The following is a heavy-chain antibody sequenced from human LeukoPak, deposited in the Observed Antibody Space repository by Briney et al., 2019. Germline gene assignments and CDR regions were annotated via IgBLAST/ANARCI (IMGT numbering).Heavy chain of an antibody. J-gene: IGHJ4*02. CDR2: IYYSGST. Sequence: SETLSLTCTVSGGSISSDNYYWGWLRQPPGKGLEFIGSIYYSGSTYYSPSLKSRVTISVDTSKNQFSLKLSSVTAADTAVYYCAGGYYYDSSGYYYPYWGQGTLVTVSS. D-gene: IGHD3-22*01. V-gene: IGHV4-39*07. CDR3: AGGYYYDSSGYYYPY. CDR1: GGSISSDNYY.